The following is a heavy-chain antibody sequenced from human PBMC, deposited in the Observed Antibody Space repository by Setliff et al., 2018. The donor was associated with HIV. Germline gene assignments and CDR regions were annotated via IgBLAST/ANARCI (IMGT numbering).Heavy chain of an antibody. D-gene: IGHD5-18*01. CDR1: GYMFIAYG. Sequence: ASVKVSCKTSGYMFIAYGMSWVRRAPGQGLEWMGWIGPYNGRTEYAQKFQGRVTITADESTTTAYMELNSLTSEDTALYYCARVGFSSRHTGDFFDSWGQGTLVTVSS. J-gene: IGHJ4*02. V-gene: IGHV1-18*01. CDR3: ARVGFSSRHTGDFFDS. CDR2: IGPYNGRT.